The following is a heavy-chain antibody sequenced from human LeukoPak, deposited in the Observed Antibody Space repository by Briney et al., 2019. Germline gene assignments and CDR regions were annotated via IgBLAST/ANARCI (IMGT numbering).Heavy chain of an antibody. CDR1: GGTFISYA. V-gene: IGHV1-69*01. D-gene: IGHD3-16*02. CDR2: IIPIFGTA. J-gene: IGHJ4*02. CDR3: LRANRMITIGGVFVQDC. Sequence: SVKVSCKASGGTFISYASSWVRQAPGQGLEWMGGIIPIFGTANYAQKFQGRVTITADESTSTAYMELSSLRSEDTAVYYCLRANRMITIGGVFVQDCWGQGTLVIVSS.